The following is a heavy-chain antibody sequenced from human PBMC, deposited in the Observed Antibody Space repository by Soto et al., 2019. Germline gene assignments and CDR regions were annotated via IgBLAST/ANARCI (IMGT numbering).Heavy chain of an antibody. CDR3: ARDKSSSFFFRGPVDY. J-gene: IGHJ4*02. CDR2: ISYDGSNK. D-gene: IGHD6-13*01. CDR1: GFTFSSYA. V-gene: IGHV3-30-3*01. Sequence: GGSLRLSCAASGFTFSSYAMHWVRQAPGKGLEWVAVISYDGSNKYYADSVKGRFTISRDNSKNTLYLQMNSLRAEDTAVYYCARDKSSSFFFRGPVDYWGQGTLVTVSS.